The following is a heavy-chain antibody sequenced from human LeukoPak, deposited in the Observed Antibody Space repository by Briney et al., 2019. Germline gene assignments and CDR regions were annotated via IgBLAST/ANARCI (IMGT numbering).Heavy chain of an antibody. CDR3: ARSEGAYDFWSGYYVGSYFDY. J-gene: IGHJ4*02. Sequence: GGSLRLSCAASGFTFSSYWMSWVRQAPGKGLEWVANIKQDGSEKYYVDSVKGRFTISRDNAKNSLYLQMNSLRAEDTAVYYCARSEGAYDFWSGYYVGSYFDYWGQGTLVTVSS. CDR2: IKQDGSEK. CDR1: GFTFSSYW. D-gene: IGHD3-3*01. V-gene: IGHV3-7*01.